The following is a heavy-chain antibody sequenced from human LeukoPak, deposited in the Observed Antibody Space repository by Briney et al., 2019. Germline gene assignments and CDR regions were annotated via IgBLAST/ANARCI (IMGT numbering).Heavy chain of an antibody. CDR2: ISGSGDYT. J-gene: IGHJ4*02. CDR3: AKRGIAAAASFDY. Sequence: PGGSLRLSCAASGFTFSSYAMSWVRQAPGEGLEWVSTISGSGDYTFYADSVKGRFTISGDNSKNTLYLQMNSLRADDTAVYYCAKRGIAAAASFDYWGQGTLVTVSS. CDR1: GFTFSSYA. D-gene: IGHD6-13*01. V-gene: IGHV3-23*01.